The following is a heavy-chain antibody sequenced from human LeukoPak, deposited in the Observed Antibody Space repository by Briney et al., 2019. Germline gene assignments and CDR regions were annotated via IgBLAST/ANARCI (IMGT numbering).Heavy chain of an antibody. V-gene: IGHV3-53*04. J-gene: IGHJ4*02. D-gene: IGHD3-16*01. CDR2: IYTGGTT. CDR1: GFSVSGNY. CDR3: ASGPTYVYVRVILY. Sequence: GGSLRLSCAVSGFSVSGNYMTWVRQAPGKGLEWVSVIYTGGTTYYRDSVKGRFTISRHNSENTVYLQVDSLRPEDTAVYYCASGPTYVYVRVILYWGQGTLVTVSS.